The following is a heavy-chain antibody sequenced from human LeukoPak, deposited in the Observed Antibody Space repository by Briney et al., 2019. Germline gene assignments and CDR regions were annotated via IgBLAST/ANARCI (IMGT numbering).Heavy chain of an antibody. CDR3: ARPGQLGEYTPYYFDY. J-gene: IGHJ4*02. V-gene: IGHV5-51*01. D-gene: IGHD3-16*01. CDR2: IYPSDSDT. Sequence: GESLKISFKGSGYRFTTYWIAWVRQMPGKGLEWMGIIYPSDSDTRYSPSFQGQVTISADKSISTAYLQWSSLEVSDTAMYYCARPGQLGEYTPYYFDYWGQGTLVTVSS. CDR1: GYRFTTYW.